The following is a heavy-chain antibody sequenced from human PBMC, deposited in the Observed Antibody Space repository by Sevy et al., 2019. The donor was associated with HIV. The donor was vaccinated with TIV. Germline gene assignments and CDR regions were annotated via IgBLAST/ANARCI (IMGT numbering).Heavy chain of an antibody. J-gene: IGHJ4*01. CDR2: INHAGDT. CDR3: ARAPTYFDYWSASGGPYFDH. Sequence: SETVSLTCAVYGGSFSGYFWNWIRQSPGGGLEWIGEINHAGDTNYNPTFKGRVTILRYTAKNQFSLNLTSLTAADTATYFCARAPTYFDYWSASGGPYFDHWGHGKVVTVSS. CDR1: GGSFSGYF. V-gene: IGHV4-34*01. D-gene: IGHD3-3*01.